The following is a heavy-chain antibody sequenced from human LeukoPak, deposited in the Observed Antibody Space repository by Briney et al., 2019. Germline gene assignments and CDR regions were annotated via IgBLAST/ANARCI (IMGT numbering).Heavy chain of an antibody. CDR2: MDDRGDS. CDR3: ARDSRYDSGWFDDGMDV. D-gene: IGHD6-13*01. V-gene: IGHV4-59*01. J-gene: IGHJ6*02. Sequence: SETLSLTCTVSGDSMRSYYWSWVRQAPGKGLEWLGHMDDRGDSNYNPSLKGRGSISVDTSKNQFSLKLRSVTAADTAVYYCARDSRYDSGWFDDGMDVWGPGTTVTVSS. CDR1: GDSMRSYY.